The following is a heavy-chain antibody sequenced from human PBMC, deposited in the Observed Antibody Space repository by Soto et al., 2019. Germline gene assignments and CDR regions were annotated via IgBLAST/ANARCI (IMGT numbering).Heavy chain of an antibody. D-gene: IGHD2-21*02. CDR1: GGSISSGGYY. V-gene: IGHV4-31*03. Sequence: QVQLQESGPGLVKPSQTLSLTCTVSGGSISSGGYYWSWIRQHPGKGLEWIGYIYYSGSTYYNPYLKSRVTISVDTSKNQFSLKLSSVTAADTAVYYCARGDIVVVTAKGSFDYWGQGTLVTVSS. J-gene: IGHJ4*02. CDR2: IYYSGST. CDR3: ARGDIVVVTAKGSFDY.